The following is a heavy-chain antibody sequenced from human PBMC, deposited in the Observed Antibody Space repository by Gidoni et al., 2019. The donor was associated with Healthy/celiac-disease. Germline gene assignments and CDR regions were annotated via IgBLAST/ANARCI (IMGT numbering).Heavy chain of an antibody. Sequence: QVQLVESGGGGVQPGRSQRLSCAASGFSFGSYGMHWVRQAPGKGLEWVAVISSNGTNTNYADSVKGRFIISRDNSKNTLYLQMNSLRGEDTAVYYCARGLLRDSYNWGAFDYWGQGTVVTVSS. CDR1: GFSFGSYG. V-gene: IGHV3-30*03. CDR2: ISSNGTNT. CDR3: ARGLLRDSYNWGAFDY. D-gene: IGHD1-1*01. J-gene: IGHJ4*02.